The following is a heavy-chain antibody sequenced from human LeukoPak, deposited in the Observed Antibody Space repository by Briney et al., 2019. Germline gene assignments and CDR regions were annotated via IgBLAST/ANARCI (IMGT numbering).Heavy chain of an antibody. J-gene: IGHJ4*02. V-gene: IGHV4-39*01. CDR3: AGHHPRNTVDF. CDR1: GGSISSSSYY. Sequence: PSETLSLTCTVSGGSISSSSYYWGWIRQPPGKGLEWIGNIFYSGTTYYNPSLKSRVTISVDTSKNQFSLKLTSVTAADTAVYYCAGHHPRNTVDFWGQGTLVTVSS. D-gene: IGHD2-8*02. CDR2: IFYSGTT.